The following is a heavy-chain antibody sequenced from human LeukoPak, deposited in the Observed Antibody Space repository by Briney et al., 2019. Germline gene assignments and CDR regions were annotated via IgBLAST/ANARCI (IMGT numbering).Heavy chain of an antibody. CDR2: ISGSGGST. V-gene: IGHV3-23*01. D-gene: IGHD3-10*01. Sequence: GGSLRLSCAASGFTFSSYAMSWVRQAPGKGLEWVSAISGSGGSTYYADSVKGRFTISRDNSKNTLYLQMNSLRAEDTAVYYFAKNRFLWLGGWGGGYDYWGQGTLVTVSS. CDR3: AKNRFLWLGGWGGGYDY. J-gene: IGHJ4*02. CDR1: GFTFSSYA.